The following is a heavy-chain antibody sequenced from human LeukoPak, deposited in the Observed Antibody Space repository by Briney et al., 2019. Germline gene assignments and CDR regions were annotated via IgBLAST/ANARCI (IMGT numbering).Heavy chain of an antibody. Sequence: GGSLRLSCAASGFTFNSYAMSWVRQAPGKGLEWVSAISGSGGSTYYADSVKGRFTISRDNSKNTLYLQMNSLRAEDTAVYYCARKPKGSIAAFDYWGQGTLVTVSS. J-gene: IGHJ4*02. CDR3: ARKPKGSIAAFDY. D-gene: IGHD6-6*01. CDR1: GFTFNSYA. CDR2: ISGSGGST. V-gene: IGHV3-23*01.